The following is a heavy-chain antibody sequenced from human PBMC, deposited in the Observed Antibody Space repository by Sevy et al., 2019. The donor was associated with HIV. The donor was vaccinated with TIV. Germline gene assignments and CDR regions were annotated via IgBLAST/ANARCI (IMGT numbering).Heavy chain of an antibody. CDR2: ISQTYDGSKK. CDR1: GFTFGSYT. V-gene: IGHV3-30-3*01. Sequence: GGSLRLSCAASGFTFGSYTLHWVRQPPGKGLEWVALISQTYDGSKKYYIDSVQGRFTISRDNSKNTLYLQMDSLRPEDTAVYYCARDNSGYFFFDYWGQGTLVTVSS. D-gene: IGHD3-22*01. J-gene: IGHJ4*02. CDR3: ARDNSGYFFFDY.